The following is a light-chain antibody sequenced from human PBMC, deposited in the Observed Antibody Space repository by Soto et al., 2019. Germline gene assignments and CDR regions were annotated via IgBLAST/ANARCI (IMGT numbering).Light chain of an antibody. CDR2: EVS. V-gene: IGLV2-14*01. Sequence: QAVVTQPASVSGSPGQSITISCTGTSSDIGGYNYVSWYQQHPDRAPKLMIYEVSNRPSGVANRFSGSRSGNTASLTISGLQAEDEADYYCSSYTRGDTWVFGGGTKVTVL. CDR3: SSYTRGDTWV. CDR1: SSDIGGYNY. J-gene: IGLJ3*02.